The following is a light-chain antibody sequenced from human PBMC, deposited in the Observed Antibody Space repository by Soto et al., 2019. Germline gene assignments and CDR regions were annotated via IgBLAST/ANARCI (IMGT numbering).Light chain of an antibody. Sequence: QSVLTQPASVSGSPGQSITISCTGTSSDVGGYNYVSWYQHHAGKAPKVIVYEGSKRPSGVSDRFSGSKSGNTASLTISGLRAEDEADYFCCSYAGSDVWVFGGGTKVTVL. J-gene: IGLJ3*02. CDR3: CSYAGSDVWV. CDR1: SSDVGGYNY. CDR2: EGS. V-gene: IGLV2-23*01.